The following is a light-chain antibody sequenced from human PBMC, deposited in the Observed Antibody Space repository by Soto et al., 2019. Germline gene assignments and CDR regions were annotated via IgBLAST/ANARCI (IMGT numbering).Light chain of an antibody. CDR2: GAS. V-gene: IGKV3-15*01. J-gene: IGKJ5*01. CDR1: QSVSSN. CDR3: QQYNNLFT. Sequence: EMVMTQSPATLSVYQGERATLSCRASQSVSSNLAWYQQKPGQAPRLLIYGASTRATGIPARFSGSGSGTEFTLTISSLQSEDFAVYYCQQYNNLFTFCQVTRLEIK.